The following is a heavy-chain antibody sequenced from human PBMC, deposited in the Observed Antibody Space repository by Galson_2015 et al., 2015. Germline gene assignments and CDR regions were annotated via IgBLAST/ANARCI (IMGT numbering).Heavy chain of an antibody. J-gene: IGHJ4*02. CDR2: IYPADSNV. V-gene: IGHV5-51*01. CDR1: GYIFTNYR. CDR3: ARHPINYYGVGADY. D-gene: IGHD3-22*01. Sequence: QSGAEVKKPGESLRISCAGSGYIFTNYRIAWVRQMPGKGLEWIGIIYPADSNVRYSPSFQGQVTISADKSINTAFLQWTSLRASDPAMYYCARHPINYYGVGADYWGQGTLVTVSS.